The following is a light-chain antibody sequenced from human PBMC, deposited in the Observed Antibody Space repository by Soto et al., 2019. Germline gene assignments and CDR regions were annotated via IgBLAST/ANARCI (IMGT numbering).Light chain of an antibody. Sequence: EIVLTQSPGTLSLYPGERATLSCRASQIIFNNYLAWHQQKPGQAPRLLIYGASSRASGIPDRFSGSGSGTDFTLTISRLEPEDFAVYYCQQYGNSPIFTFGPGTKVDIK. CDR2: GAS. CDR3: QQYGNSPIFT. CDR1: QIIFNNY. V-gene: IGKV3-20*01. J-gene: IGKJ3*01.